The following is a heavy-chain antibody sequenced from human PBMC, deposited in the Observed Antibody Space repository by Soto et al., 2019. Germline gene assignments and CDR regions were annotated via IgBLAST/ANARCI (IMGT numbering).Heavy chain of an antibody. CDR3: AVKQRITIFGVVSPIDGYYGMDV. D-gene: IGHD3-3*01. Sequence: ASVKVSCKASGGAFSSYAISWVRQAPGQGLEWMGGIIPIFGTANYAQKFQGRVTIIADESTSTAYMELSSLRSEDTAVYYCAVKQRITIFGVVSPIDGYYGMDVWGQGTTVTVSS. V-gene: IGHV1-69*13. J-gene: IGHJ6*02. CDR1: GGAFSSYA. CDR2: IIPIFGTA.